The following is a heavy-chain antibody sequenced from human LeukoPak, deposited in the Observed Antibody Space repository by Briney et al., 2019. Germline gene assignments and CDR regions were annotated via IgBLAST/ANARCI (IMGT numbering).Heavy chain of an antibody. Sequence: GGSLGLSCAASGFTVSSNYMSWVRQAPGKGLEWVSLSYSGGSTYYADSVKGRFTISRDNSKNTLYLQMNSLRAEDTAVYYCARETYYYDSSGYRHYYFDYWGQGTLVTVSS. CDR2: SYSGGST. V-gene: IGHV3-53*01. CDR1: GFTVSSNY. J-gene: IGHJ4*02. D-gene: IGHD3-22*01. CDR3: ARETYYYDSSGYRHYYFDY.